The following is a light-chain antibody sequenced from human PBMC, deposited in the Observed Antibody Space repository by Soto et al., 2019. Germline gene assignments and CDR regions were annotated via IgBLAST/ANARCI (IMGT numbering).Light chain of an antibody. V-gene: IGKV1-5*01. CDR3: QQYETYFRYT. CDR1: QTINGK. Sequence: DIQMTQSPSTLSASVGDRVAITCRASQTINGKLAGSQKKPGKAPKLLISDAYNLESGVPSRFSGSGSGSECTLTIGTLQPDDFATYYYQQYETYFRYTFGQGTKLDIK. CDR2: DAY. J-gene: IGKJ2*01.